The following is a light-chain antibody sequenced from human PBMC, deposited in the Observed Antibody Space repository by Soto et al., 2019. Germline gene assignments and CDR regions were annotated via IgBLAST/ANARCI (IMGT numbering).Light chain of an antibody. CDR3: SSYISSSTPYV. CDR2: HVS. CDR1: SSDIGGYNY. Sequence: QSVLTQPRSVSGSPGQSVAISCTGTSSDIGGYNYVSRYQQHPGRAPKLVIYHVSKRPSGVPDRFSGSKSGNTASLTISGLQAEDEADYYCSSYISSSTPYVFGTGTKVTVL. V-gene: IGLV2-11*01. J-gene: IGLJ1*01.